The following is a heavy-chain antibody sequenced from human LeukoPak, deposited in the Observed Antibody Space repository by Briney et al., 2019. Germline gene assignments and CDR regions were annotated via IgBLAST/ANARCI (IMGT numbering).Heavy chain of an antibody. D-gene: IGHD5-18*01. Sequence: PGGSLRLSCADSGFTFSTYWMHWVRQAPGRGLVWISRINRGGGGITYADSVKGRFTISRDNAKSILYLQMNSLTAEDTAVYYCANTGYNYEFDYWGQGTLVTVSS. CDR1: GFTFSTYW. V-gene: IGHV3-74*01. CDR2: INRGGGGI. J-gene: IGHJ4*02. CDR3: ANTGYNYEFDY.